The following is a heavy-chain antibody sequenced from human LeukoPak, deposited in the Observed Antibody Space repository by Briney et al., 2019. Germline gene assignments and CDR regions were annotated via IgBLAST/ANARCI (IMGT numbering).Heavy chain of an antibody. V-gene: IGHV1-46*01. Sequence: ASVKVSCKASGYTFTSYYMHWVRQAPGQGLEWMGIINPSGGSTSYAQRFQGRVTMTRDTSTSTVYMELSSLRSEDTAVYYCARAGAGMAFDYWGQGTLVTVSS. CDR1: GYTFTSYY. J-gene: IGHJ4*02. D-gene: IGHD6-13*01. CDR3: ARAGAGMAFDY. CDR2: INPSGGST.